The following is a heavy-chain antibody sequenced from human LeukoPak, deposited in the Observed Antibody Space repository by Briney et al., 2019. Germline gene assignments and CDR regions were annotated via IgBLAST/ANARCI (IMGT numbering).Heavy chain of an antibody. CDR3: ARHGHGGWLHQPFDY. J-gene: IGHJ4*02. CDR2: IYYSGST. Sequence: SETLSLTCTVSGGSISSSSYYWGWIRQPPGKGLEWIGSIYYSGSTYYNPSLKSRVTISVDTSKNQFSLKLSSVTAADTAVYSCARHGHGGWLHQPFDYWGQGTLVTVSS. V-gene: IGHV4-39*01. D-gene: IGHD5-24*01. CDR1: GGSISSSSYY.